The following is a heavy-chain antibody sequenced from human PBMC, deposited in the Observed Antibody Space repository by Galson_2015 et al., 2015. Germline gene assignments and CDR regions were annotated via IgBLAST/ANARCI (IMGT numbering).Heavy chain of an antibody. CDR2: IIPIFGTA. V-gene: IGHV1-69*13. J-gene: IGHJ6*02. Sequence: SVKVSCKASGGTFSSYAISWVRQAPGQGLEWMGGIIPIFGTANYAQKFQGRVTITADESTSTAYMELSSLRSEDTAVYYCARNKLERRRRGYYYYGMDVWGQGTTVTVSS. D-gene: IGHD1-1*01. CDR1: GGTFSSYA. CDR3: ARNKLERRRRGYYYYGMDV.